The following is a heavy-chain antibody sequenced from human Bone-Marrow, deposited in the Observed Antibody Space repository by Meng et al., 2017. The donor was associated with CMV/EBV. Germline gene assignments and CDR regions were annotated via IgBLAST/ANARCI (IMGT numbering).Heavy chain of an antibody. Sequence: GESLKISCAASGFTFSDYYMSWIRQAPGKGLEWVSYISSSGSTIYYADSVKGRFTISRDNAKNSLFLQMNSLTVEDVAIYYCARDPRDLGDRNWYFDLWGRGTLVTVSS. J-gene: IGHJ2*01. CDR3: ARDPRDLGDRNWYFDL. CDR2: ISSSGSTI. CDR1: GFTFSDYY. V-gene: IGHV3-11*04. D-gene: IGHD2-21*02.